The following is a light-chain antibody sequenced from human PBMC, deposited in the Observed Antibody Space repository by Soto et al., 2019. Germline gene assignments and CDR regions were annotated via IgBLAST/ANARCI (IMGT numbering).Light chain of an antibody. CDR1: SSDVGAYNY. CDR2: EVS. CDR3: SSYADSDTLYA. J-gene: IGLJ1*01. Sequence: QSVLTQPASVSGSPGQSITISCTGTSSDVGAYNYVSWYQQHPGKAPKLLIFEVSSRPSGVSNRFSGSKSGSTASLTISGLQAEDEADYYCSSYADSDTLYAFGTGTKVTVL. V-gene: IGLV2-14*01.